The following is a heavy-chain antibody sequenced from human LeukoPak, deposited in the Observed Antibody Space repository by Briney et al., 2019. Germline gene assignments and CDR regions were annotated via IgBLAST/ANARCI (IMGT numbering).Heavy chain of an antibody. V-gene: IGHV1-69*04. Sequence: SVKVSCKASGGTFSSYAISWVRQAPGQGLEWMGRIIPILGIANYAQKFQGRVTITADKSTSTVYVELSSLRSEDTAVYYCARDVVVVPAAVEIKWFDPWGQGTLVTVSS. CDR2: IIPILGIA. CDR1: GGTFSSYA. CDR3: ARDVVVVPAAVEIKWFDP. J-gene: IGHJ5*02. D-gene: IGHD2-2*01.